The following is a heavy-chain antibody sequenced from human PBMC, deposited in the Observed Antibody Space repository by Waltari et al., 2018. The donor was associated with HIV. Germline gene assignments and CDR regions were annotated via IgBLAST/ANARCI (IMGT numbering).Heavy chain of an antibody. CDR1: GGAISSSIYF. J-gene: IGHJ1*01. CDR3: ARKGWLGGRYFQH. D-gene: IGHD6-19*01. V-gene: IGHV4-39*01. Sequence: QLQLRESGPGLVKPSGTLSLRCIVSGGAISSSIYFWGWLRQTPGKGLEWIGSTHYNGTTHYNPSLKSRVTISIDTSKNQFSLKVTSVTAADTAAYYCARKGWLGGRYFQHWGLGTLVTVSS. CDR2: THYNGTT.